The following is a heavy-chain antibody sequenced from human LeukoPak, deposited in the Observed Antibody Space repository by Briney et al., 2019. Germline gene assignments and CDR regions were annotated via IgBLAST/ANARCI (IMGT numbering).Heavy chain of an antibody. D-gene: IGHD4-23*01. CDR1: GFTFSSHS. CDR2: VSCDGNNK. V-gene: IGHV3-30-3*01. CDR3: GRDQGYGGNSIDS. Sequence: PGGSLRLSCVASGFTFSSHSMYWVRQAPGKGLEWVAVVSCDGNNKFYTDSVKGRFTISRDNVKNTLYLQMSGLRTEDTAVYYCGRDQGYGGNSIDSWGQGTLVTVSS. J-gene: IGHJ4*02.